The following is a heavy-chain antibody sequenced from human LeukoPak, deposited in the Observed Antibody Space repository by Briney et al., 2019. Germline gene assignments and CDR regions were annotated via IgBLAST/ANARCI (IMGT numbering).Heavy chain of an antibody. D-gene: IGHD3-16*01. CDR3: ARTYYGPYGMDV. J-gene: IGHJ6*02. Sequence: GGSLRLSCAASGFTFSSYGMHWVRQAPGKGLEWVAVIWYDGSNKYYADSVKGRFTISRDNSKNTLYLQMNSLRAEDTAVYYCARTYYGPYGMDVWGQGTTVTVSS. CDR2: IWYDGSNK. CDR1: GFTFSSYG. V-gene: IGHV3-33*01.